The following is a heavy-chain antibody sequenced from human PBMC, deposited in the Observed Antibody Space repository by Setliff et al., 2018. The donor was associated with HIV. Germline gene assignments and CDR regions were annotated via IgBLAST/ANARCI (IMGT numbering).Heavy chain of an antibody. CDR3: ARHTPNGAVGDFDF. CDR1: GGSISTYS. J-gene: IGHJ4*02. V-gene: IGHV4-59*08. Sequence: PSETLSLTCTVSGGSISTYSWSWIRQPPGRGLEWIAYIHDTGKTNSNPSLKSRVTIALDTTRNQFSLKLTSVTAADTAMYYCARHTPNGAVGDFDFWGQGTLVTVPQ. D-gene: IGHD3-10*01. CDR2: IHDTGKT.